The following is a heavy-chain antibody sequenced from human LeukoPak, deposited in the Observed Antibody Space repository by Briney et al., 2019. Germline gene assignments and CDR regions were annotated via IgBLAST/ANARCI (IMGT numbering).Heavy chain of an antibody. Sequence: PGGSLRLSCAASGFTFSSYSMNWVRQAPGKGLEWVSSISSSSSYIYYADSVKGRFTISRDNAKNSLYLQMNSLRAEDTAVYYCAREARKYYYGSGTRAVPYYWGQGTLVTVSS. CDR3: AREARKYYYGSGTRAVPYY. CDR2: ISSSSSYI. CDR1: GFTFSSYS. J-gene: IGHJ4*02. D-gene: IGHD3-10*01. V-gene: IGHV3-21*01.